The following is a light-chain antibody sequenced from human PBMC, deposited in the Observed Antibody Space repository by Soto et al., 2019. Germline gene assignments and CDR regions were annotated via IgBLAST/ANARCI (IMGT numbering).Light chain of an antibody. Sequence: EIVLTQSPGTLSVSPGERATLSCRASQSVSRSYLAWYQQKPGQAPRLLIYGASSRATGIPDRFSGSGSGTDFTLTISRLEPEDFAVYYCQQYGSSPQTFGQGTKVDIK. CDR3: QQYGSSPQT. V-gene: IGKV3-20*01. CDR1: QSVSRSY. CDR2: GAS. J-gene: IGKJ1*01.